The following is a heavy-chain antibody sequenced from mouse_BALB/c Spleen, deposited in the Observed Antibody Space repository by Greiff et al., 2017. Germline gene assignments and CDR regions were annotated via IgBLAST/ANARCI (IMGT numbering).Heavy chain of an antibody. Sequence: QVQLKESGAELVRPGSSVKISCKASGYAFSSYWMNWVKQRPGQGLEWIGQIYPGDGDTNYNGKFKGKATLTADKSSSTAYMQLSSLTSADSAVYFCARLGAYAMDYWGQGTSVTVSS. V-gene: IGHV1-80*01. D-gene: IGHD4-1*01. CDR1: GYAFSSYW. CDR3: ARLGAYAMDY. J-gene: IGHJ4*01. CDR2: IYPGDGDT.